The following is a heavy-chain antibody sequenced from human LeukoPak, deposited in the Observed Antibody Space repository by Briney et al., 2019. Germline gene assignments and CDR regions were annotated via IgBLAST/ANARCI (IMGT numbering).Heavy chain of an antibody. CDR1: GYTFTSYD. J-gene: IGHJ4*02. CDR3: ARARRLGYCSGGSCSYYFDY. Sequence: ASVKVSCKASGYTFTSYDINWVRQATGQGLEWMGWMNPNSGNTGYAQKFQGRVTMTRITSISTAYMELSSLRSEDTAVYYCARARRLGYCSGGSCSYYFDYWGQGTLVTVSP. CDR2: MNPNSGNT. V-gene: IGHV1-8*01. D-gene: IGHD2-15*01.